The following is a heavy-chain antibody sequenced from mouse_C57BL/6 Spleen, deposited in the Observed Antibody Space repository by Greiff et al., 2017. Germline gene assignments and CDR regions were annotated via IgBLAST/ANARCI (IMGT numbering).Heavy chain of an antibody. J-gene: IGHJ2*01. CDR2: ISSGGDYI. V-gene: IGHV5-9-1*02. CDR3: TRYYGSSFDYFDY. CDR1: GFTFSSYA. Sequence: EVKLMESGEGLVKPGGSLKLSCAASGFTFSSYAMSWVRQTPERRLEWVAYISSGGDYIYYADTVKGRFTISRDNARNTLYLQMSSLKSEDTAMYYCTRYYGSSFDYFDYWGQGTTLIVSS. D-gene: IGHD1-1*01.